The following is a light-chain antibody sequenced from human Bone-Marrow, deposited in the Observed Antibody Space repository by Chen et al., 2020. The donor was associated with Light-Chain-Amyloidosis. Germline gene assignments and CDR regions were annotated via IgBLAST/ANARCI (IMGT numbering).Light chain of an antibody. Sequence: QSALTQPASVSGSPGQSITISCTGSSSDVGEVNLFSWYHQHPDKAPKLMIYEVKNRPSWAPDRFAGSKSDNTASLTISGLQTEDEADYFCSSYTITNTLVFGSGTRVTVL. CDR2: EVK. CDR1: SSDVGEVNL. V-gene: IGLV2-14*01. J-gene: IGLJ1*01. CDR3: SSYTITNTLV.